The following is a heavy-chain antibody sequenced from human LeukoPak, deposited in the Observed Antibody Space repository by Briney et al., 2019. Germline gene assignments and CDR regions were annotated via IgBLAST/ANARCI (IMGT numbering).Heavy chain of an antibody. CDR3: ARDRGYSYGLYFDY. CDR2: ISAYNGNT. CDR1: GYTFTSYG. V-gene: IGHV1-18*04. Sequence: ASVTVSFKASGYTFTSYGISWVRQAPGQGLEWMGWISAYNGNTNYAQKLQGRVTMTTDTSTSTAYMELRSLRSDDTAVYYCARDRGYSYGLYFDYWGQGTLVTVSS. D-gene: IGHD5-18*01. J-gene: IGHJ4*02.